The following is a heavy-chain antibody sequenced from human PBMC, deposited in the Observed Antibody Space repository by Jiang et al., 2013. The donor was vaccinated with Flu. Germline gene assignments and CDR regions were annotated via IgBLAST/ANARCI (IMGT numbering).Heavy chain of an antibody. D-gene: IGHD4-23*01. V-gene: IGHV1-8*02. CDR1: GYTFTSYD. J-gene: IGHJ4*02. CDR2: MNPNSGNT. CDR3: ARGRDYGGNTLSEFDY. Sequence: CKASGYTFTSYDINWVRQATGQGLEWMGWMNPNSGNTGYAQKFQGRVTMTRNTSVSTAYMELSSLRSEDTAVYYCARGRDYGGNTLSEFDYWGQGTLVTVSS.